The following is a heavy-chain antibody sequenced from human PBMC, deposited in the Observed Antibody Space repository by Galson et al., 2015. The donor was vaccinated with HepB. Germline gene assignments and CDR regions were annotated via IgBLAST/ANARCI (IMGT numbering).Heavy chain of an antibody. CDR2: IYYSGST. D-gene: IGHD3-3*01. J-gene: IGHJ4*02. V-gene: IGHV4-31*03. Sequence: TLSLTCTVSGGSISSGGYYWSWIRQHPGKGLEWIGYIYYSGSTYYNPSLKSRVTISVDTSKNQFSLKLSSVTAADTAVYYCARTTRVLRFLEWPSGWFDYWGQGTLVTDSS. CDR3: ARTTRVLRFLEWPSGWFDY. CDR1: GGSISSGGYY.